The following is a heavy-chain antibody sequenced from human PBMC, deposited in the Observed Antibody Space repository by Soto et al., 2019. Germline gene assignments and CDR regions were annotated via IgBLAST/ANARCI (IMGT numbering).Heavy chain of an antibody. CDR3: ARDCHQYGMDV. CDR2: INAGNGNT. CDR1: GYTFTSYS. J-gene: IGHJ6*02. V-gene: IGHV1-3*01. Sequence: ASVKVSCKASGYTFTSYSMHWVRQAPGQRLEWMGWINAGNGNTKYSQKFQGRVTITRDTSASTAYMELSSLRSEDTAVYYCARDCHQYGMDVWGQGTTVTVSS.